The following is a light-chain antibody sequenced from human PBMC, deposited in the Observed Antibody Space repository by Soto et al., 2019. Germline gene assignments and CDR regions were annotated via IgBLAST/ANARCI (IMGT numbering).Light chain of an antibody. CDR1: SSDVGGYNS. CDR3: TSYTSSSTPV. CDR2: EVS. J-gene: IGLJ1*01. V-gene: IGLV2-14*01. Sequence: QSVLTQPASVSASPGQAITISCTGTSSDVGGYNSVSWYQQHPGKAPKLMIYEVSNRPTGVSDRFSGSKSGNTTSLTISWLQAEDEADYYCTSYTSSSTPVFGTGTKVTVL.